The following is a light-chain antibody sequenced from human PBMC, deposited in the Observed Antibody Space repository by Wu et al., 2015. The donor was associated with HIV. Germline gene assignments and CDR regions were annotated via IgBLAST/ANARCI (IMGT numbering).Light chain of an antibody. CDR3: QQADSYPLT. CDR2: GAS. V-gene: IGKV1-9*01. CDR1: QGITNS. Sequence: DLQLTQSPSFLSANIGDRVTIACRASQGITNSLAWFQQKPGKAPKLLLYGASTLQSGVPSRLSGSGSGTEFILTISNLQPEDCATYYCQQADSYPLTFGGGTKVE. J-gene: IGKJ4*01.